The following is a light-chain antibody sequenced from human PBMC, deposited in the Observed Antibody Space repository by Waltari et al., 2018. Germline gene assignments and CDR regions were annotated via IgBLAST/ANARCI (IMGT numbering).Light chain of an antibody. CDR1: QSVSKY. CDR3: QHYVRLPAT. CDR2: GAS. V-gene: IGKV3-20*01. J-gene: IGKJ1*01. Sequence: EIVLTQSPGTLSFYPADGATLSCRASQSVSKYLALYQQKPGQAPRLLIYGASSRATGIPDRFSGSGSGTDFSLTISRLEPEGFAVYYCQHYVRLPATFGQGTKVEIK.